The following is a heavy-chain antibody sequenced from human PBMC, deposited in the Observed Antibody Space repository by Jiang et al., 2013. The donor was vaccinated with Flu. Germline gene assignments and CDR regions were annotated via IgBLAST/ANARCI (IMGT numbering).Heavy chain of an antibody. V-gene: IGHV1-69*04. D-gene: IGHD1-26*01. CDR1: GGTFSSYT. CDR3: ATPGVIVGATKAFDI. Sequence: SGAEVKKPGSSVKVSRKASGGTFSSYTISWVRQAPGQGLEWMGRIIPILGIANYAQKFQGRVTITADKSTSTAYMELSSLRSEDTAVYYCATPGVIVGATKAFDIWGQGTMVTVSS. CDR2: IIPILGIA. J-gene: IGHJ3*02.